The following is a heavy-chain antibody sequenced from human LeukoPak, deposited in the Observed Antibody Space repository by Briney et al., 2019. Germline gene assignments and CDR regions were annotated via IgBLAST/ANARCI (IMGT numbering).Heavy chain of an antibody. D-gene: IGHD2-2*01. J-gene: IGHJ6*03. CDR3: TSVIVPAAIRSLVDYYYYYMDV. CDR1: GFTVSSNC. Sequence: GGSLRLSCAASGFTVSSNCMSWVRQAPGKGLEWVSVIYSGGSTYYADSVKGRFTISRDNSKNTLYLQMNSLRAEDTAVYYCTSVIVPAAIRSLVDYYYYYMDVWGKGTTVTVSS. V-gene: IGHV3-66*02. CDR2: IYSGGST.